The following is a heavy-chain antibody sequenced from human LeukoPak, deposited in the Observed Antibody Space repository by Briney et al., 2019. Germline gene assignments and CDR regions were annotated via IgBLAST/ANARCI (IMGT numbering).Heavy chain of an antibody. J-gene: IGHJ4*02. CDR1: GGSFSGHY. V-gene: IGHV4-34*01. CDR2: INDSGSS. D-gene: IGHD1-26*01. CDR3: ARGLVGATKCLVDN. Sequence: SETLSLTCAVHGGSFSGHYWSWIRQTPGKGLERIGEINDSGSSSNYNPSLKSRVTISVDTSKNQFSLKLRSVTAADTAVYYCARGLVGATKCLVDNWGQGTLVTVSS.